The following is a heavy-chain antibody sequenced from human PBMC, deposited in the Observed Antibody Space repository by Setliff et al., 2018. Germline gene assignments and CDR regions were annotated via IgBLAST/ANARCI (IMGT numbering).Heavy chain of an antibody. CDR3: ARGRAGHRGH. V-gene: IGHV4-59*06. Sequence: SETLSLTCTVSDGSLSTYYWSWIRQHPGKGLEWIGYIYYSGSTSYYNPSLKSRVTISVDTSKNQFPLKLSSVTAADTAVYYCARGRAGHRGHWGQGTLVTVSS. CDR2: IYYSGS. D-gene: IGHD5-12*01. CDR1: DGSLSTYY. J-gene: IGHJ4*02.